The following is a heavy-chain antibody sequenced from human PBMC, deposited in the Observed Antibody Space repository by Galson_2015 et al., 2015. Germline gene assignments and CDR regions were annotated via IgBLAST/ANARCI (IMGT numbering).Heavy chain of an antibody. CDR3: ARDLPTVTPAFDY. CDR2: ISYDGSNK. V-gene: IGHV3-30-3*01. Sequence: SLRLSCAASGFTFSSYAMHWVRQAPGKGLEWVAVISYDGSNKYYADSVKGRFTISRDNSKNTLYLQMNSLRAEDTAVYYCARDLPTVTPAFDYWGQGTLVTVSS. J-gene: IGHJ4*02. CDR1: GFTFSSYA. D-gene: IGHD4-11*01.